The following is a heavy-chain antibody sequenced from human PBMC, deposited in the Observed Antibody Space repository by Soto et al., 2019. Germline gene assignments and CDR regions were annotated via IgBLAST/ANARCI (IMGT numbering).Heavy chain of an antibody. D-gene: IGHD4-4*01. V-gene: IGHV3-21*01. CDR1: GFTFSSYS. J-gene: IGHJ4*02. CDR2: ISGSGNYT. CDR3: AREGINNYNEYYFDS. Sequence: GGSLRLSCAASGFTFSSYSMNWVRQAPGKGLEWVSSISGSGNYTHYADFLRGRFTISRDNAKTSLYLQMNSLRAEDTAVYYCAREGINNYNEYYFDSWGQGTVVTVS.